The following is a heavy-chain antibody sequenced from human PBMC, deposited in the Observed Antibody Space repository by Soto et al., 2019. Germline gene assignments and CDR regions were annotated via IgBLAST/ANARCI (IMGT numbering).Heavy chain of an antibody. CDR3: AKIHSGSSEDAFDV. Sequence: EVQLLESGGGLVQPGGSQRLSCAASGFTFSSYAMSWVRQGPGRGLEWVTLISGSGGVTDYAGSVKGRFNVSRDNSQNTLYLELNSLTAGDTAIYYCAKIHSGSSEDAFDVWGQGRVVTVS. CDR2: ISGSGGVT. V-gene: IGHV3-23*01. J-gene: IGHJ3*01. CDR1: GFTFSSYA. D-gene: IGHD6-19*01.